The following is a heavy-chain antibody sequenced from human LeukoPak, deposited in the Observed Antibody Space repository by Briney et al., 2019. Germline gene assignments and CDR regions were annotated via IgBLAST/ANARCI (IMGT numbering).Heavy chain of an antibody. CDR3: AGKDYDFWSGSVAFDI. CDR1: GGSFSGYY. Sequence: SETLSLTCAVYGGSFSGYYWSWIRQPPGRGLEWIGEINHSGSTNYNPSLKSRVTISVDTSKNQFSLKLSSVTAADTAVYYCAGKDYDFWSGSVAFDIWGQGTMVTVSS. J-gene: IGHJ3*02. CDR2: INHSGST. V-gene: IGHV4-34*01. D-gene: IGHD3-3*01.